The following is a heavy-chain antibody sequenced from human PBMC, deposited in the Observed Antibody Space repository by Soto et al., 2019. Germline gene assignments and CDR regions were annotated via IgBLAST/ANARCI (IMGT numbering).Heavy chain of an antibody. V-gene: IGHV4-34*01. J-gene: IGHJ4*02. D-gene: IGHD3-16*02. CDR3: ARGRLHLGELSFNYLDL. CDR2: INHSGSA. CDR1: GGSFSDYF. Sequence: QVQLQQWGAGLLKPSETLSLTCAVYGGSFSDYFWSWIRQPPGKGLEWIGEINHSGSANYIPSLRSRVTISVDTSKNQFSLKLNSVTAADTAVYYCARGRLHLGELSFNYLDLWGQGTLVTVSS.